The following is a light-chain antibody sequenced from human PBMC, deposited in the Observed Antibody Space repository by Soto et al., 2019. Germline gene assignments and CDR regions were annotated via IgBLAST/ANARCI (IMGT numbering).Light chain of an antibody. CDR3: NSYTSTNALV. CDR1: SSDVGGYNH. Sequence: QSALTQPASVSGSPGQSITISCTGTSSDVGGYNHVYWYQQHPGKAPKLMIYDVTDRPSGVSNRFSGSKSGNTASLAISGLHAEDAAYYYCNSYTSTNALVFGGGTKLTVL. CDR2: DVT. V-gene: IGLV2-14*03. J-gene: IGLJ2*01.